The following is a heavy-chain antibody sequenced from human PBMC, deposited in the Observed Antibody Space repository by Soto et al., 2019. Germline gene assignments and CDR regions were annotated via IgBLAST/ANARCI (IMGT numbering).Heavy chain of an antibody. CDR1: GGSFSGYY. V-gene: IGHV4-34*01. J-gene: IGHJ4*02. Sequence: SETLSLTCAVYGGSFSGYYWSWIRQPPGKGLEWIGEINHSGGTNYNPSLKSRVTISVDTSKNQLSLKLSSVTAADKAVYSCARGRTLHDYWGQGTLVTVSS. CDR2: INHSGGT. CDR3: ARGRTLHDY.